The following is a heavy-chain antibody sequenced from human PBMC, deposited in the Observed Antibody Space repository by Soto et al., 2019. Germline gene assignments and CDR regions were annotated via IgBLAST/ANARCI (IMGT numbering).Heavy chain of an antibody. V-gene: IGHV1-18*01. J-gene: IGHJ3*02. D-gene: IGHD3-3*01. CDR3: ARVRRSYDFWSGCYSGDAFDI. Sequence: ASVKVSCKASGYTFTSYGISWVRQAPGQGLEWMGWISAYNGNTNYAQKLQGRVTMTTDTSTSTAYMELRSLRSDDTAVYYCARVRRSYDFWSGCYSGDAFDIWGQGTMVTVSS. CDR2: ISAYNGNT. CDR1: GYTFTSYG.